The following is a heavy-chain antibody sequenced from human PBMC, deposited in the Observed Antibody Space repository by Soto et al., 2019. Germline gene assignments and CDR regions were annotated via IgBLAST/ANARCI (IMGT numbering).Heavy chain of an antibody. CDR3: ARAYYDFWSGYP. J-gene: IGHJ5*02. Sequence: ASVKVSCKASGYTFTSYDINWVRQATGQGLEWMGWMNPNSGNTGYAQKFQGRVTMTRNTSISTAYMELSSLRSEDTAVYYCARAYYDFWSGYPWGQGTLVTVSS. CDR2: MNPNSGNT. D-gene: IGHD3-3*01. CDR1: GYTFTSYD. V-gene: IGHV1-8*01.